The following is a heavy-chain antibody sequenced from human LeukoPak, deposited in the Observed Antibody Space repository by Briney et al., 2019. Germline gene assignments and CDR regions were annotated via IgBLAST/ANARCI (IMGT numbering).Heavy chain of an antibody. Sequence: ASVKVSCKASGYIFINYGINWVRQAPGQGLEWMGGIIPIFGTANYAQKFQGRVTITADESTSTAYMELSSLRSEDTAVYYCARVHYYDGAVQHWGQGTLVTVSS. D-gene: IGHD3-22*01. CDR1: GYIFINYG. J-gene: IGHJ1*01. V-gene: IGHV1-69*13. CDR3: ARVHYYDGAVQH. CDR2: IIPIFGTA.